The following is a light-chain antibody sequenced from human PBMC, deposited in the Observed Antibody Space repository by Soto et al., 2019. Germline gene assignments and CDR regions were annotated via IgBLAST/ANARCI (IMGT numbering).Light chain of an antibody. Sequence: EIVLTQSPGTLSLSPGDRATLSCRASQSVSTNYLAWYQRKPGEAPRLLIYGASSRATDIPDRFSGSGSGTDFTLTITRLKPEDFAVYYCQQYGSSPPTFGQGTKVEL. V-gene: IGKV3-20*01. CDR1: QSVSTNY. J-gene: IGKJ1*01. CDR3: QQYGSSPPT. CDR2: GAS.